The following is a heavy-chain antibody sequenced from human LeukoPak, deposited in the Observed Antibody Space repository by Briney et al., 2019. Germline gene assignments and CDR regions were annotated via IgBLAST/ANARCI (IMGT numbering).Heavy chain of an antibody. D-gene: IGHD3-10*01. CDR1: GFMFSSYA. CDR3: AKDRLPMVRGVDY. V-gene: IGHV3-23*01. J-gene: IGHJ4*02. Sequence: PGGSLRLSCSASGFMFSSYAISWVRQAPGKGLEWVSAISGSGGTTYYADSVKGRFTISRDNSKNTVFLQMNSLRAEDTAVYYCAKDRLPMVRGVDYWGQGTLVTVSS. CDR2: ISGSGGTT.